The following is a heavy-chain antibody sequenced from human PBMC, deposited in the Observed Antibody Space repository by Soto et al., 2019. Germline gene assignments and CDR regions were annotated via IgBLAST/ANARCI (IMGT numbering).Heavy chain of an antibody. CDR3: AHSRGAARGQYDFWSGSIYYYYYYMDV. CDR2: IYWDDDK. J-gene: IGHJ6*03. D-gene: IGHD3-3*01. CDR1: GFSLSTSGVG. V-gene: IGHV2-5*02. Sequence: QITLKESGPTLVKPTQTLTLTCTFSGFSLSTSGVGVGWIRQPPGKALEWLALIYWDDDKRYSPSLKSRLTITKDTSKNQVVLTMTNMDPVDTATYYCAHSRGAARGQYDFWSGSIYYYYYYMDVWGKGTTVTVSS.